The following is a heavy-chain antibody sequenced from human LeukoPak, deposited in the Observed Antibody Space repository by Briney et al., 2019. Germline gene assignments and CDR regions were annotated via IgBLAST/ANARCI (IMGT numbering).Heavy chain of an antibody. V-gene: IGHV3-23*01. J-gene: IGHJ4*02. CDR3: AKDFRIGYSAHFDY. CDR1: GFTFRSHA. CDR2: IYENGGTT. D-gene: IGHD2-21*01. Sequence: GGSLRLSCVGSGFTFRSHAMSWVRQAPEKGLEFVSGIYENGGTTYYADSVKGRFSISRDNSKNTLYLQMDSLRGEDTAVYYFAKDFRIGYSAHFDYWGQGALVTVSS.